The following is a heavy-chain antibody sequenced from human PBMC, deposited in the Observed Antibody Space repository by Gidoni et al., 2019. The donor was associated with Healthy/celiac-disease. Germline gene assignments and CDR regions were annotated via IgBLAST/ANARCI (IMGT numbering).Heavy chain of an antibody. CDR2: IKSKTDGGAT. J-gene: IGHJ3*02. Sequence: EVQLVESGGGLVKPGGSLRLSCAASGLTFSNAWMSWVRQAPGKGLEWVGRIKSKTDGGATDYAAPVKGRFTISRDDSKNTLYLQMNSLKTEDTAVYYCTTDWELHKSSDAFDIWGQGTMVTVSS. CDR3: TTDWELHKSSDAFDI. CDR1: GLTFSNAW. V-gene: IGHV3-15*01. D-gene: IGHD1-26*01.